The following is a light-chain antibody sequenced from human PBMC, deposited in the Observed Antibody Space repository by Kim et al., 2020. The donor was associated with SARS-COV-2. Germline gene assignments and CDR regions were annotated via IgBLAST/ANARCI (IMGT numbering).Light chain of an antibody. Sequence: AIQLTQSPSSLSASVGGRVTITCRASQGISSALAWYQQKPGKAPKLLIYDASSLESGVPSRFSGSGSGTDFTLTISSLQPEDFATYYCQQFFTFGPGTKVDIK. CDR3: QQFFT. CDR1: QGISSA. CDR2: DAS. J-gene: IGKJ3*01. V-gene: IGKV1-13*02.